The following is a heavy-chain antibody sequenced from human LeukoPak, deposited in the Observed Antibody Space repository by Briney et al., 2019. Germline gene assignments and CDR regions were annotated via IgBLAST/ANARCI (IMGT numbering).Heavy chain of an antibody. Sequence: GGSLRLACAASGFIFSNYGIHWVRQAPGKGLEWVAFIRFGVSNEYYAESVKGRFTISRDNSKKSLYLQMSSLRPEDTGVYYCAKSRAPTAAPDAFDVWGQGTMVTVSS. CDR3: AKSRAPTAAPDAFDV. D-gene: IGHD1-14*01. V-gene: IGHV3-30*02. CDR1: GFIFSNYG. CDR2: IRFGVSNE. J-gene: IGHJ3*01.